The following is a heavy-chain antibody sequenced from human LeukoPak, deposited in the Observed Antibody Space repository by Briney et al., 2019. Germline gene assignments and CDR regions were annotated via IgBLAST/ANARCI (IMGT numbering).Heavy chain of an antibody. CDR2: IYYSGST. J-gene: IGHJ6*02. CDR3: ARDLVVSEGYYGMDV. Sequence: SETLSLTCTVSGGSISSYYWSWIRQPPGKGLEWIGYIYYSGSTNYNPSLKSRVTISADTSKNQFSLKLSSVTAADTAVYYCARDLVVSEGYYGMDVWGQGTTVTVSS. V-gene: IGHV4-59*01. CDR1: GGSISSYY.